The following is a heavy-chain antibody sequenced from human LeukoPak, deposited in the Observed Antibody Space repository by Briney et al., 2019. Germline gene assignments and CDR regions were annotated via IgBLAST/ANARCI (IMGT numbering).Heavy chain of an antibody. Sequence: ASVKVSCKASGYTFTSYDINRVRQAPGQGLEWMGWMNPNSGNTGYAQKFQGRVTITRNTSISTAYMELSSLRSEDTAVYYCARGRRGLRFLEWLFQYWGQGTLVTVSS. CDR2: MNPNSGNT. CDR1: GYTFTSYD. D-gene: IGHD3-3*01. V-gene: IGHV1-8*03. CDR3: ARGRRGLRFLEWLFQY. J-gene: IGHJ1*01.